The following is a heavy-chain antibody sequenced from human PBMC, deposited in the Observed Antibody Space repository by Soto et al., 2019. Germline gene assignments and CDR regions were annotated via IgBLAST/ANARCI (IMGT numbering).Heavy chain of an antibody. CDR3: ARGSDPHRQPPFDS. J-gene: IGHJ4*02. CDR1: GGSISSDYYH. Sequence: SETLSLTCTVSGGSISSDYYHWTWIRQSPGRGLEWIGYINHRGSTKYNPSLKSRVTISVDTSTNQFSLKLSSVTAADTAVYYCARGSDPHRQPPFDSWGQGTLVTVSS. CDR2: INHRGST. D-gene: IGHD6-13*01. V-gene: IGHV4-39*07.